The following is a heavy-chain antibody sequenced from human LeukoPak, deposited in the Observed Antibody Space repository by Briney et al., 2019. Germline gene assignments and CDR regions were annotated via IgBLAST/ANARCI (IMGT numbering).Heavy chain of an antibody. CDR2: ISGSGVSGGNT. Sequence: GGSLRLSCAASGFTFSSYAMSWVRQAPGKGLEWVSNISGSGVSGGNTYYADSVKGRFTISRDNSKNTLYLQMNSLRTEDTAVYYCAKSGNNRFDYWGQGTLVTVSS. CDR1: GFTFSSYA. J-gene: IGHJ4*02. V-gene: IGHV3-23*01. D-gene: IGHD4-23*01. CDR3: AKSGNNRFDY.